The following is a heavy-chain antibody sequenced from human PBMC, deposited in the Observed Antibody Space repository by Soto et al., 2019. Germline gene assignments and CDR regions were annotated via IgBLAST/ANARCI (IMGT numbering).Heavy chain of an antibody. CDR2: FIPLFGTP. Sequence: QVQLVQSGAEVKKPGSSVKVSCKASGGTFKSYVFSWVRQAPGQGLEWMGGFIPLFGTPNYAQKFQGRVTISADGSTSAVEMEMSSLTSEDSAVYYCARGLTVYSGVLHYSYGMDVWGQGTTVAVSS. CDR3: ARGLTVYSGVLHYSYGMDV. V-gene: IGHV1-69*01. D-gene: IGHD2-8*01. J-gene: IGHJ6*02. CDR1: GGTFKSYV.